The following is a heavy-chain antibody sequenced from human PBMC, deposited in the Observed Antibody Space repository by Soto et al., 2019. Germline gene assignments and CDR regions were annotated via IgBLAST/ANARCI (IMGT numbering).Heavy chain of an antibody. Sequence: PSETLSLICAVYGGSFSGYYWSWIRQPPGKGLEWIGEINHSGSTNYNPSLKSRVTISVDTSKNQFSLKLSSVTAADTAVYYCARRYIFSNWFDSWGQGTLVTVSS. CDR1: GGSFSGYY. CDR2: INHSGST. J-gene: IGHJ5*01. D-gene: IGHD3-16*02. CDR3: ARRYIFSNWFDS. V-gene: IGHV4-34*01.